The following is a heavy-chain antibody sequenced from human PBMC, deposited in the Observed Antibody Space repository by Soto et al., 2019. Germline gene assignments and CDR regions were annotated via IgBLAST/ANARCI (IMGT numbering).Heavy chain of an antibody. D-gene: IGHD1-7*01. V-gene: IGHV3-53*01. CDR1: GFTVSSNY. Sequence: PGGSLRLSCAASGFTVSSNYMSWVRQAPGKGLEWVSVIYSGGSTYYADSVKGRFTISRDNSKNTLYLQMNSLRAEDTAVYYCASGQPGYNWNCYFDYWGQGTLVTVSS. CDR2: IYSGGST. J-gene: IGHJ4*02. CDR3: ASGQPGYNWNCYFDY.